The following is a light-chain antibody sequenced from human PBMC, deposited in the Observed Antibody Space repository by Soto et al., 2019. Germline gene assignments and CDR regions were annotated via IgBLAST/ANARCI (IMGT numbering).Light chain of an antibody. Sequence: QSVLTQPPSVSGSPGQSVTISCSGTSSDGASYNHVSWYQQAPGTAPKLMIYEVSTRPSGVPDRFSGSKSGNTASLTISGLQPEDEADYYCYSFTSSDTYVFGTGTKVTVL. J-gene: IGLJ1*01. V-gene: IGLV2-18*02. CDR2: EVS. CDR3: YSFTSSDTYV. CDR1: SSDGASYNH.